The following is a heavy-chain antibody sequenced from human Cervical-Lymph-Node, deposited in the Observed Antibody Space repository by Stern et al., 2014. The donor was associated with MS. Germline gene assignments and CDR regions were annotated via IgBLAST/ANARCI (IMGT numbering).Heavy chain of an antibody. V-gene: IGHV3-33*01. J-gene: IGHJ4*02. Sequence: VQLVESGGGVVQPGRSLRISCAASGFSFSRYAMHWVRQAPGKGLEWVALIWYDGINPSYADSVTGRFTISRDNFKNTLYLQMNSLRAEDTAVYYCASAYSSSHYYFDYWGQGTLVTVSS. D-gene: IGHD6-13*01. CDR3: ASAYSSSHYYFDY. CDR2: IWYDGINP. CDR1: GFSFSRYA.